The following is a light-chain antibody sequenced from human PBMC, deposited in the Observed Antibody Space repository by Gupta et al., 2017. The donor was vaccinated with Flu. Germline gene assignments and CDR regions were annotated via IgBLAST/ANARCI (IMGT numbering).Light chain of an antibody. Sequence: EIVLTQSPATLSLSPGERATLSCRASQSVSSYLAWYQQKPGQAPRLLIYDASNRATGIPARSSGSAYGTDFTLTIRSREPEDFPVYSCQQGSTSPPHRFGPEARLQI. J-gene: IGKJ5*01. CDR3: QQGSTSPPHR. V-gene: IGKV3-11*01. CDR1: QSVSSY. CDR2: DAS.